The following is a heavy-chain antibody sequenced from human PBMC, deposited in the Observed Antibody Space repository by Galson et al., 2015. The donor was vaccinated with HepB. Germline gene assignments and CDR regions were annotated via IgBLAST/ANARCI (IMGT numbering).Heavy chain of an antibody. Sequence: SVKVSCKASGYTFTSYDINWVRQATGQGLEWMGWMNPNSGNTGYAQKFQGRVTMTRNTSISTAYMELSSLRSEDTAVYYCARGDYDFWSGPPYYYYYGMDVWGQGTTVTVSS. CDR3: ARGDYDFWSGPPYYYYYGMDV. J-gene: IGHJ6*02. CDR1: GYTFTSYD. V-gene: IGHV1-8*01. CDR2: MNPNSGNT. D-gene: IGHD3-3*01.